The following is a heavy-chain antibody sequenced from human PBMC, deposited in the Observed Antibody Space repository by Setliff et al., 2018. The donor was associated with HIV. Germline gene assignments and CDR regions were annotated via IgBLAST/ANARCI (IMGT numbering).Heavy chain of an antibody. J-gene: IGHJ5*01. CDR3: ARAFEGYCSGGSRHWFDS. Sequence: SETLSLTCAVYGGSLSDSVWSWIRQTPRQGLEWIGEINHSGRNNYNPSLKSRVIISRDTSKNQFSLRLTSTSVADTGFYYCARAFEGYCSGGSRHWFDSWGQGTQVTVSS. CDR2: INHSGRN. CDR1: GGSLSDSV. V-gene: IGHV4-34*01. D-gene: IGHD2-15*01.